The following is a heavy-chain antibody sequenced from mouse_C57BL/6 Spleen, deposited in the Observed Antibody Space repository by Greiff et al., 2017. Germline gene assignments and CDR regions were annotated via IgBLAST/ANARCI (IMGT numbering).Heavy chain of an antibody. Sequence: VQRVESGAELAKPGASVKLSCKASGYTFTSYWMHWVKQRPGQGLEWIGYINPSSGYTKYNQKFKDKATLTADKSSSTAYMQLSSLTYEDSAVYYCAKPYEGYFDVWGTGTTVTVSS. CDR1: GYTFTSYW. CDR3: AKPYEGYFDV. D-gene: IGHD2-3*01. J-gene: IGHJ1*03. V-gene: IGHV1-7*01. CDR2: INPSSGYT.